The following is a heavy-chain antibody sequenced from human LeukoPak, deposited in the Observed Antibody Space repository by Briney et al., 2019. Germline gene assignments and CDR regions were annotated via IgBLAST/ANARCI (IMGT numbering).Heavy chain of an antibody. Sequence: GGSLRLSCAASGFTFSDYYMSWIRQAPGKGLEWVSYISSSGSTIYYEDSVKGRFTISRDNAKNSLYLQMNSLRAEDTAVYYCARGLRYYDSSGPFDYWGQGTLVTVSS. D-gene: IGHD3-22*01. CDR1: GFTFSDYY. CDR2: ISSSGSTI. J-gene: IGHJ4*02. V-gene: IGHV3-11*01. CDR3: ARGLRYYDSSGPFDY.